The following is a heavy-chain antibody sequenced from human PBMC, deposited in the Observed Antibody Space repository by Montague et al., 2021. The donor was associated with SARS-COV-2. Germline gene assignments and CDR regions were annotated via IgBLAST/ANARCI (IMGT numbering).Heavy chain of an antibody. CDR1: GFTFSSYA. V-gene: IGHV3-30-3*01. J-gene: IGHJ3*02. CDR2: ISYDGSNK. D-gene: IGHD5-18*01. CDR3: ASQLVPRWYAFDI. Sequence: SLRLSCAASGFTFSSYAMHWVRQAPGKGLEWVAVISYDGSNKYYADSVKGRFTISGDNSKNTLYLQMNSLRAEDTAVYYCASQLVPRWYAFDIWGQGTMVTVSS.